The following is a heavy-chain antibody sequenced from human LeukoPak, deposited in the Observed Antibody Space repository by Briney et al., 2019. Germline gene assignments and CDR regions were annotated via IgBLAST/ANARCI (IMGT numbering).Heavy chain of an antibody. Sequence: GGSLRLSCAASGFTFSSYSMNWVRQAPGKGLQWVSSISIGSRYIYYADSVKGRFTISRDNAKNSLYLQMNRLRAEDTAVYYCARDPHYYDSSDTYYYYYMDVWGKGTTVTVSS. D-gene: IGHD3-22*01. J-gene: IGHJ6*03. CDR1: GFTFSSYS. CDR3: ARDPHYYDSSDTYYYYYMDV. CDR2: ISIGSRYI. V-gene: IGHV3-21*01.